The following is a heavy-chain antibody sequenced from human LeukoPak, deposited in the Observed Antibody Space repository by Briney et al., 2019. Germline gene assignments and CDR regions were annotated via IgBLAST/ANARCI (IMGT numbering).Heavy chain of an antibody. CDR3: AREIAAAGTIFDY. J-gene: IGHJ4*02. Sequence: GGSLRLSCAASGFTFSSYAMSWVRQAPGKGLEWVSSITTSGGDTFYANSVTGRFTISRDNSKSTLYLQMNSLRAEDTSVYYCAREIAAAGTIFDYWGQGTLVTVSS. D-gene: IGHD6-13*01. CDR1: GFTFSSYA. V-gene: IGHV3-23*01. CDR2: ITTSGGDT.